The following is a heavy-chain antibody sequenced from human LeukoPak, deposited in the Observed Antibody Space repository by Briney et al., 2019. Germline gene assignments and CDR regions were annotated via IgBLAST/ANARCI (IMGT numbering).Heavy chain of an antibody. CDR3: ARGGYCGGDCYFYY. Sequence: PSETLSLTCTVPGGSISSGSYYWSWIRQPAGKGLERIGRIYTSGSTNYNPSLKSRVTISVDTSKNQFSLKLSSVTAADTAVYYCARGGYCGGDCYFYYWGQGTLVTVSS. CDR1: GGSISSGSYY. J-gene: IGHJ4*02. CDR2: IYTSGST. D-gene: IGHD2-21*02. V-gene: IGHV4-61*02.